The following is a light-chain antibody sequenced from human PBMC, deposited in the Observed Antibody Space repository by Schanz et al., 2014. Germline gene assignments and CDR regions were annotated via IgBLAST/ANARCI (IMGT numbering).Light chain of an antibody. CDR2: DVS. CDR1: SSDVGAYNY. V-gene: IGLV2-14*01. J-gene: IGLJ1*01. CDR3: SSYTSSTTPFV. Sequence: QSALTQPPSASGSPGQSVTFSCTGTSSDVGAYNYVSWYQQHPGKAPKLMIYDVSNRPSGVSNRFSGSKSGNTASLTISGLQAEDEADYYCSSYTSSTTPFVFGTGTKLTVL.